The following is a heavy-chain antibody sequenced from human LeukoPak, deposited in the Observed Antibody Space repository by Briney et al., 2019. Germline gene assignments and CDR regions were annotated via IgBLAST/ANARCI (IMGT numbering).Heavy chain of an antibody. D-gene: IGHD3-22*01. CDR1: GGTFSSYA. V-gene: IGHV1-69*04. Sequence: GASVKVSCKASGGTFSSYAISWVRQAPVQWLEWMGRIIPILGIANYAQKFQGRVTITADKSTSTAYMELSSLRSEDTAVYYCAADLRYSSGYYYDYWGQGTLVTVSS. J-gene: IGHJ4*02. CDR2: IIPILGIA. CDR3: AADLRYSSGYYYDY.